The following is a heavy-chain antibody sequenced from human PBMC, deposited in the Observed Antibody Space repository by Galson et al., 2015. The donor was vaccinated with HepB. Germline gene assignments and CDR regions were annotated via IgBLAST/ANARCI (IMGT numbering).Heavy chain of an antibody. V-gene: IGHV3-23*01. CDR2: SSGSAGST. CDR1: GFTFSRYD. Sequence: SLRLSCAASGFTFSRYDMNWVRQAPGKGLEWVVVSSGSAGSTNYADYVKGRFSLSRDNSKNTLYLQMNGLRAEDTAVYYCAKEPPGYFDYWGQGALVTVSS. CDR3: AKEPPGYFDY. J-gene: IGHJ4*02.